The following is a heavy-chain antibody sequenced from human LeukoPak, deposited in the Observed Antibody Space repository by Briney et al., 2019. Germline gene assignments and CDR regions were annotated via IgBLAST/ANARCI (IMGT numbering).Heavy chain of an antibody. CDR1: GGSISSGGYY. CDR3: ARAKDDYGGNFDY. D-gene: IGHD4-23*01. CDR2: IYYSGST. V-gene: IGHV4-31*03. J-gene: IGHJ4*02. Sequence: KSSETLSLTCTVSGGSISSGGYYWSGIRQHPGKGLEWIGYIYYSGSTYYNPSLKSRVTISVDTSKNQFSLKLSSVTAADTAVYYCARAKDDYGGNFDYWGQGTLVTVSS.